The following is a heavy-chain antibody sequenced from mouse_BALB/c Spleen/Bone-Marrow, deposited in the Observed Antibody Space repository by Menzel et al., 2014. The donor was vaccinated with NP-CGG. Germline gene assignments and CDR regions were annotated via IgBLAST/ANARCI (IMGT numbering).Heavy chain of an antibody. D-gene: IGHD2-1*01. CDR1: GYAFSSSW. CDR2: IYPGDGDT. J-gene: IGHJ2*01. V-gene: IGHV1-82*01. CDR3: VRGCNYRFDF. Sequence: VQLQESGPELVKPGASVKISCKASGYAFSSSWMNWVKQRPGQGLERIGRIYPGDGDTNYNGKFKGKATLTADKSSSTAYMQLSSLTSVDSAVYFCVRGCNYRFDFWGQSTTLTISS.